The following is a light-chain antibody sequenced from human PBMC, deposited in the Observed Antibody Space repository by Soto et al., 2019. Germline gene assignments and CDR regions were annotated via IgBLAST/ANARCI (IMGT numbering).Light chain of an antibody. Sequence: DIHLTQSSSTLSAPVVDSVTITCQASQDITNYLNWYQQKRGRATQLLIYDASRLEAVVPSRCRGGGAGTYFTFTISRQQHEDIASYYWQQYEWLPTFGQGTRLEIK. CDR1: QDITNY. CDR3: QQYEWLPT. J-gene: IGKJ5*01. CDR2: DAS. V-gene: IGKV1-33*01.